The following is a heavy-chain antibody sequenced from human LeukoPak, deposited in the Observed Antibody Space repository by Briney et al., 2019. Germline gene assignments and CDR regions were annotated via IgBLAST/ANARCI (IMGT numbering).Heavy chain of an antibody. Sequence: GGSLRLSCAAAGFTVSSNYMSWVRQAPGKGLEWVSVIYSGGSTYYADSVKGRFTISRDNSKNTLYIQMNSLRAEDTAVYYCARDGYSYGSFDYWGQGTLVTVSS. CDR3: ARDGYSYGSFDY. V-gene: IGHV3-53*01. CDR2: IYSGGST. D-gene: IGHD5-18*01. CDR1: GFTVSSNY. J-gene: IGHJ4*02.